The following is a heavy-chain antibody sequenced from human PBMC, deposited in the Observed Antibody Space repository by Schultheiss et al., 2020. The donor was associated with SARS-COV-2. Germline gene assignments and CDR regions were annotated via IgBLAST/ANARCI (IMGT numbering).Heavy chain of an antibody. CDR3: ARNADYYDSSGYLGY. CDR1: GGSISSSSYY. D-gene: IGHD3-22*01. CDR2: IYYSGST. J-gene: IGHJ4*02. V-gene: IGHV4-31*03. Sequence: SQTLSLTCTVSGGSISSSSYYWSWIRQHPGKGLEWIGYIYYSGSTYYNPSLKSRVTISVDTSKNQFSLKLSSVTAADTAVYYCARNADYYDSSGYLGYWGQGTLVTVSS.